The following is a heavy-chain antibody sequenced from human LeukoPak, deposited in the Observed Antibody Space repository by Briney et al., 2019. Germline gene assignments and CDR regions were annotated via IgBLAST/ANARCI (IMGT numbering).Heavy chain of an antibody. CDR1: GGSISSSSYY. Sequence: SETLSLTCTVSGGSISSSSYYWGWIRQPPGKGLEWIGSIYYSGSTYYNPSLKSRVTISVDTSKNQFSLKLSSVTAADTAVYYCAREDQGIQLCDYWGQGTLVTVSS. CDR3: AREDQGIQLCDY. CDR2: IYYSGST. V-gene: IGHV4-39*07. D-gene: IGHD5-18*01. J-gene: IGHJ4*02.